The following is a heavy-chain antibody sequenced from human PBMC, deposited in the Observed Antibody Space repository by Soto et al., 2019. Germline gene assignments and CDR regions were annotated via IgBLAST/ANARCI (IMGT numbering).Heavy chain of an antibody. D-gene: IGHD3-3*01. CDR1: GYTFTSYA. J-gene: IGHJ6*04. CDR2: INAGNGNT. CDR3: ARVWSGNPNYHYKGMDV. Sequence: ASVKGSCKASGYTFTSYAMHWVRQAPGQRLEWMGWINAGNGNTKYSQKFQGRVTITRDTSASTAYMELSSLRSEDTAVYYCARVWSGNPNYHYKGMDVCDKGTTVTVSS. V-gene: IGHV1-3*01.